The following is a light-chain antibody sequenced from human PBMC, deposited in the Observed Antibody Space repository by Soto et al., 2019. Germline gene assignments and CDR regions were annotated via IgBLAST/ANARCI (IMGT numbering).Light chain of an antibody. CDR2: RAS. V-gene: IGKV3-15*01. CDR3: HQYSNWPLLT. Sequence: EIVMTQSPATLSVSPGERATLSCRASQSVSSDLVWYQQKPGQAPRLLIYRASTRATGVPARFSASGSGTEFTLTISSLQSEDSAVYYCHQYSNWPLLTFGPGTKVDIK. J-gene: IGKJ1*01. CDR1: QSVSSD.